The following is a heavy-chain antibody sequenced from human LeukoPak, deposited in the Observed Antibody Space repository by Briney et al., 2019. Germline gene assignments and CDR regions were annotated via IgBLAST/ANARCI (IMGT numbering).Heavy chain of an antibody. J-gene: IGHJ4*02. CDR1: GFTFSSYG. V-gene: IGHV3-30*03. CDR3: ARDTYYYDSSGYPGY. Sequence: GGSLRLSCAASGFTFSSYGMHWVRQAPGKGLEWVAVISYDGSNKYYADSVKGRFTISRDNSKNTLYLQMNSLRAEDTAVYYCARDTYYYDSSGYPGYWGQGTLVTVSS. CDR2: ISYDGSNK. D-gene: IGHD3-22*01.